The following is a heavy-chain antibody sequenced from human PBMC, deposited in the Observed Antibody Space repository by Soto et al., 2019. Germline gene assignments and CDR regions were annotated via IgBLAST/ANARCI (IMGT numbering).Heavy chain of an antibody. J-gene: IGHJ5*01. Sequence: PSETLSLTCTLSGGRISSYYWSWIRQPQGKAREWIGYIYYSGRPNYNPSLKSRVTISVDTSKNQFSLKLSSVTAADTAVYYCARDRRGSSSTLPLDPWEQETLLTVSS. CDR1: GGRISSYY. V-gene: IGHV4-59*12. D-gene: IGHD6-6*01. CDR3: ARDRRGSSSTLPLDP. CDR2: IYYSGRP.